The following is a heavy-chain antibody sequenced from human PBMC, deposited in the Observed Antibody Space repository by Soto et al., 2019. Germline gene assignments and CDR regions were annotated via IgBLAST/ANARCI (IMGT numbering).Heavy chain of an antibody. CDR1: GYTFTSYY. CDR3: ARDGGIFDGGGKRSGWTPSTSF. V-gene: IGHV1-46*01. J-gene: IGHJ4*02. D-gene: IGHD6-19*01. Sequence: GASVKVSCKASGYTFTSYYMHWVRQAPGQGLEWMGIINPSGGSTSYAQKFQGRVTMTRDTSTSTVYMELSSLRSEDTAVYYCARDGGIFDGGGKRSGWTPSTSFWGQGTLVTVSS. CDR2: INPSGGST.